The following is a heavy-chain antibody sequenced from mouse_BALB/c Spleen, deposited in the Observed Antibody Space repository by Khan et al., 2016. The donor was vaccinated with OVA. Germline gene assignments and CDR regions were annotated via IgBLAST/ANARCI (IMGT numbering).Heavy chain of an antibody. D-gene: IGHD3-2*02. CDR3: AREEALYYFDY. Sequence: QVQLKQSGAELVRPGASVKPSCKTSGYTFTSYWIHWVKQRPGQGLEWIARIYPGTDNTYYNEKLKDKATLTADKSSSTAYMQLSSLKSEDSAVYFCAREEALYYFDYWGQGTTLTVSS. CDR1: GYTFTSYW. CDR2: IYPGTDNT. J-gene: IGHJ2*01. V-gene: IGHV1-76*01.